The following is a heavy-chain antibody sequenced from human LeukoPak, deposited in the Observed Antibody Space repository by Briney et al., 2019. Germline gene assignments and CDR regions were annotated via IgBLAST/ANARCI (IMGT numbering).Heavy chain of an antibody. D-gene: IGHD3-22*01. CDR2: IYYSGST. Sequence: PSETLSLTCTVSGGSISSGGYYWSWIRQHPGKGLEWIGYIYYSGSTYYNPSLKSRVTISVDTSKNQFSLKLSSVTAADTAVYCCARGDSSGYYRYWYFDLWGRGTLVTVSS. CDR1: GGSISSGGYY. CDR3: ARGDSSGYYRYWYFDL. J-gene: IGHJ2*01. V-gene: IGHV4-31*03.